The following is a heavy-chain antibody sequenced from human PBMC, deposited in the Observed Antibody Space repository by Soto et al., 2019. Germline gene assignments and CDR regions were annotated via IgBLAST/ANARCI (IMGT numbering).Heavy chain of an antibody. V-gene: IGHV3-48*02. CDR1: GFTFSAYS. J-gene: IGHJ5*02. CDR2: ITGSSGTI. CDR3: ARDNGMAGSFDP. D-gene: IGHD2-8*01. Sequence: GGSLRLSCAASGFTFSAYSMNWARQAPGKGLEWVSYITGSSGTIYYADSVKGRSTISRDNAKNSLYLQMNRLRDEDTAVYYCARDNGMAGSFDPWGQGTLVTVSS.